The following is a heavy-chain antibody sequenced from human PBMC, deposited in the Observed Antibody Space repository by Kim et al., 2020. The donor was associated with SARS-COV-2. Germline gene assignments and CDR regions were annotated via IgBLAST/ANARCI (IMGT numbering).Heavy chain of an antibody. J-gene: IGHJ5*02. D-gene: IGHD5-18*01. Sequence: SVKGRFTISRDNSKNTLYLQMNSLRAEDTAVYYCAKEGYSYGFKDNWFDPWGQGTLVTVSS. CDR3: AKEGYSYGFKDNWFDP. V-gene: IGHV3-23*01.